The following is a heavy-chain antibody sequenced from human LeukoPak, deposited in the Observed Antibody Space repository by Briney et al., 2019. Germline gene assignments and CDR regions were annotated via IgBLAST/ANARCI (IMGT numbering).Heavy chain of an antibody. Sequence: GGSLRLSCAASGFTFSDYWMHWVRQVPGKGLVWVSRVSSDGSTTNYADSVKGRFTISRDNAKNTLYLRMNSLRAEDTAVYYCARPRISVTSSGFDPWGRGTLVTVSS. CDR3: ARPRISVTSSGFDP. J-gene: IGHJ5*02. V-gene: IGHV3-74*01. D-gene: IGHD3-3*02. CDR1: GFTFSDYW. CDR2: VSSDGSTT.